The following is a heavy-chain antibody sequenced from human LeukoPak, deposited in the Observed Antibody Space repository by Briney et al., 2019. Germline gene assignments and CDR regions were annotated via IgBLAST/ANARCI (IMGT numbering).Heavy chain of an antibody. CDR3: ARSLREFSPFDY. Sequence: ASETLSLTCAVFGGSLSDYYWSWIRQPPGKGLEWIGEINHSGYTNYNPSLKSRVTISVDTSKYQFFLRLDSVTAADTAVYYCARSLREFSPFDYWGQGALVTVSS. J-gene: IGHJ4*02. V-gene: IGHV4-34*01. D-gene: IGHD3-10*01. CDR2: INHSGYT. CDR1: GGSLSDYY.